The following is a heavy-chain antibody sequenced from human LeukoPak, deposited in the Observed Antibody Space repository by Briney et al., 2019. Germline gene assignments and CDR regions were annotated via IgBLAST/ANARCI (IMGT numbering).Heavy chain of an antibody. J-gene: IGHJ4*02. CDR1: GGSISSGSYY. CDR3: ARGGTYYDILTGYFPGGYFDY. V-gene: IGHV4-61*02. CDR2: IYTSGST. D-gene: IGHD3-9*01. Sequence: SQTLSLTCTVSGGSISSGSYYWSWIRQPAGKGLEWIGRIYTSGSTNYNPSLKSRVTISVDTSKNQFSLKLSSVTAADTAVYYCARGGTYYDILTGYFPGGYFDYWGQGTLVTVSS.